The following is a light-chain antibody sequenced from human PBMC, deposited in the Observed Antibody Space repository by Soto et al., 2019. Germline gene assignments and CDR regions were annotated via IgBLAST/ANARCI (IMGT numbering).Light chain of an antibody. CDR1: QSVRSW. CDR3: QQYNTFWT. Sequence: DIQTTQSPATLSASVGDRVTITCRASQSVRSWLAWYQQKPGKAPNLLIFDASRLESGVPSRFSGSASGTEFTLTIRSLKPDDFATYYCQQYNTFWTFGQGTKGDIK. CDR2: DAS. V-gene: IGKV1-5*01. J-gene: IGKJ1*01.